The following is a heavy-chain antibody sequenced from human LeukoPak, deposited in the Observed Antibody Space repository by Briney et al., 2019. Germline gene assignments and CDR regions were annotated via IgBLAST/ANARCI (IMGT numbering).Heavy chain of an antibody. V-gene: IGHV4-34*01. D-gene: IGHD6-19*01. Sequence: SETLSLTCAVYGGSFSGYYWSWIRQPPGKGLEWIGEINHSGSTNYNPSLKSRVTISVDTSKNQFSLKLSSVTAADTAVYYCASSAVAGDDYCGQGTLVTVSS. CDR2: INHSGST. J-gene: IGHJ4*02. CDR3: ASSAVAGDDY. CDR1: GGSFSGYY.